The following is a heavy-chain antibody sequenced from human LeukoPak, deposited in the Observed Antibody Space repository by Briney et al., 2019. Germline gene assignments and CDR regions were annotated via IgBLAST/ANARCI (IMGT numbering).Heavy chain of an antibody. CDR2: IIPIFGTA. D-gene: IGHD2-2*01. J-gene: IGHJ4*02. CDR1: GGTFSSYA. Sequence: SVKVSCKASGGTFSSYAISWVRQAPGQGLEWMGGIIPIFGTANYAQRFQGRVTITADESTSTAYMELSSLRSEDTAVYYCARGHCSSTSCSIDYWGQGTLVTVSS. V-gene: IGHV1-69*13. CDR3: ARGHCSSTSCSIDY.